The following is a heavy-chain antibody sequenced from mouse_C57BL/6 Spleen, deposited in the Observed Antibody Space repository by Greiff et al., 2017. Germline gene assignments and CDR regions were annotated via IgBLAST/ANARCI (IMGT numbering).Heavy chain of an antibody. CDR3: ARGATVVFDY. D-gene: IGHD1-1*01. CDR1: GYTFTSYW. J-gene: IGHJ2*01. Sequence: VQLQQPGAELVMPGASVKLSCKASGYTFTSYWLPWLKPRPGQGLEWIGEIDPSDSYTNYNQKFKGKSTLTVDKSSSTAYMQLSSLTSEDSAVYYCARGATVVFDYWGQGTTLTVSS. V-gene: IGHV1-69*01. CDR2: IDPSDSYT.